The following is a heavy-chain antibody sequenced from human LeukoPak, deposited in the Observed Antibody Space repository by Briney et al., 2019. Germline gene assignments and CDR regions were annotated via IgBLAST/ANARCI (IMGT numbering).Heavy chain of an antibody. CDR3: AGDCSSTSCYDG. Sequence: PGGSLRLSCAASGFTFSSYSMNWVRQAPGKGLEWVSSISSSSSYIYYADSVKGRFTISRDNAKNSLYLQMNSLRAEDTAVYYCAGDCSSTSCYDGWGQGTLVTVS. V-gene: IGHV3-21*01. D-gene: IGHD2-2*01. J-gene: IGHJ4*02. CDR2: ISSSSSYI. CDR1: GFTFSSYS.